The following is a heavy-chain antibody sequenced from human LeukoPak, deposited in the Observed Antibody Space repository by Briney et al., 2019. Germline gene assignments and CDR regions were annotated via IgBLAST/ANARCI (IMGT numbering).Heavy chain of an antibody. Sequence: ASVKVSCKASGYTLTGYYMHWVRQAPGQGLEWMGWINPNSGGTNYAQKFQGRVTMTRDTSISTAYMELSRLRSDDTAVYYCARVQRIAAAGTSGFDYWGQGTLVTVSS. J-gene: IGHJ4*02. CDR2: INPNSGGT. CDR3: ARVQRIAAAGTSGFDY. V-gene: IGHV1-2*02. CDR1: GYTLTGYY. D-gene: IGHD6-13*01.